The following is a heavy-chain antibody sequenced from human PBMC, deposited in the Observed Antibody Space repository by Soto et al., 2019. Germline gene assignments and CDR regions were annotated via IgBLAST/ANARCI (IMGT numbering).Heavy chain of an antibody. CDR2: IIPIFGTA. CDR1: GGTFSSYA. Sequence: SVKVSCKASGGTFSSYAISWVRQAPGQGLEWMGGIIPIFGTANYAQKSQGRVTITADGSTSTAYMELSSLRSEDTAVYYCARTSSSWYDYFDYWGQGTLVTVSS. V-gene: IGHV1-69*13. J-gene: IGHJ4*02. CDR3: ARTSSSWYDYFDY. D-gene: IGHD6-13*01.